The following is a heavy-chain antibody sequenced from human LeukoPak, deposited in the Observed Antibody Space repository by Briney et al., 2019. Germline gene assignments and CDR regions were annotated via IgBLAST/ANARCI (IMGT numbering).Heavy chain of an antibody. CDR2: INHSGST. CDR1: GGSFSGYY. D-gene: IGHD2-2*01. V-gene: IGHV4-34*01. Sequence: SETLSLTCAVYGGSFSGYYWSWIRQPPGKGLEWIGEINHSGSTNYNPSLKSRVTISVDTFKNQFSLKLSSVTAADTAVYYCARGVPIVVVPAAVVVAATSVLSGMDVWGQGTTVTVSS. J-gene: IGHJ6*02. CDR3: ARGVPIVVVPAAVVVAATSVLSGMDV.